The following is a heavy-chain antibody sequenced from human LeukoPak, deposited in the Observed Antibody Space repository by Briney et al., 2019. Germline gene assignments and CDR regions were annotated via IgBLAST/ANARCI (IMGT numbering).Heavy chain of an antibody. CDR1: GGSFSGYY. V-gene: IGHV4-34*01. D-gene: IGHD3-16*01. CDR2: INHSGST. CDR3: ARGGTYYDYVWGSYRGYYFDY. J-gene: IGHJ4*02. Sequence: ASETLSLTCAVYGGSFSGYYWSWIRQPPGKGLEWIGEINHSGSTNYNPSLKSRVTISVDTSKNQFSLKLSSATAADTAVYYCARGGTYYDYVWGSYRGYYFDYWGQGTLVTVSS.